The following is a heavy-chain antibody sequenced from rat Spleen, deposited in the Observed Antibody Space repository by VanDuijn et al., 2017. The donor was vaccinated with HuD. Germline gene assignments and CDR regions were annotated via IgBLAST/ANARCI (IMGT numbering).Heavy chain of an antibody. CDR1: GFTFSKYD. V-gene: IGHV5S23*01. CDR2: INTGGGNT. J-gene: IGHJ2*01. Sequence: EVQLVESGGGLVQPGRSLKLSCAASGFTFSKYDMAWVRQAPGKGLEWVSSINTGGGNTYYRDSVKGRFTISRDNAKSTLYLQMDSLRSEDTATYYCARHDGNYGWYSDYFDYWGQGVMVTVSS. D-gene: IGHD1-11*01. CDR3: ARHDGNYGWYSDYFDY.